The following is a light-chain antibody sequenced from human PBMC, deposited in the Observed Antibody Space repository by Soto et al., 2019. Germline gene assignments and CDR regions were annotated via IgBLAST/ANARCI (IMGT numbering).Light chain of an antibody. CDR1: QSVSSY. CDR2: GAS. Sequence: EIVWAQSPASLSLSPGERATLACRASQSVSSYLAWYQQKPGQAPRLLIYGASTTATGIPARFSGSGSGTEFTLTISSLQSEDFAVYYCLHYKDWPRWTFGQGTKVDIK. CDR3: LHYKDWPRWT. V-gene: IGKV3-15*01. J-gene: IGKJ1*01.